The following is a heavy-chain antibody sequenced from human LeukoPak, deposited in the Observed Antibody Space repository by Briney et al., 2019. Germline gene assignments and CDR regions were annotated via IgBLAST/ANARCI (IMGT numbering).Heavy chain of an antibody. Sequence: ASVKVSCKVSGYTLSEVSMHWVRQAPGKGLEWMGGFDPEDDETIFAQKFQGRLTMTEDTSTDTSYMELSSLRSEDTAVYYCATVPLKVVGAYFCFDNWGQGTLVTVSS. CDR2: FDPEDDET. D-gene: IGHD1-26*01. V-gene: IGHV1-24*01. CDR3: ATVPLKVVGAYFCFDN. CDR1: GYTLSEVS. J-gene: IGHJ4*02.